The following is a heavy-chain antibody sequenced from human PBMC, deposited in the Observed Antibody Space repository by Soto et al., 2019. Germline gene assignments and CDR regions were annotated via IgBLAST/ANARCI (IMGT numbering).Heavy chain of an antibody. CDR2: IYHSGST. J-gene: IGHJ4*02. D-gene: IGHD3-9*01. V-gene: IGHV4-30-2*01. CDR1: GGSISSGGYS. Sequence: SETLSLTCAVSGGSISSGGYSWSWIRQPPGKGLEWIGYIYHSGSTYYNPSLKSRVTISVDRSKNQFSLKLSSVTAADTAVYYCARGKSDWLSADYYFDYWGQGTLVTVSS. CDR3: ARGKSDWLSADYYFDY.